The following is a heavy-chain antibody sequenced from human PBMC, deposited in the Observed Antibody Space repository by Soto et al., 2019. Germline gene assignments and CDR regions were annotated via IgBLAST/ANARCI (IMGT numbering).Heavy chain of an antibody. V-gene: IGHV4-39*01. CDR2: IYYSGST. CDR1: GGSISIYY. D-gene: IGHD3-3*01. J-gene: IGHJ6*02. CDR3: ARTYYDFWSGSYGTYYYYGMDV. Sequence: SDTLSLTCTVSGGSISIYYWGWIRQPPGKGLEWIGSIYYSGSTYYNPSLKSRVTISVDTSKNQFSLKLSSVTAADTAVYYCARTYYDFWSGSYGTYYYYGMDVWGQGTTVTVSS.